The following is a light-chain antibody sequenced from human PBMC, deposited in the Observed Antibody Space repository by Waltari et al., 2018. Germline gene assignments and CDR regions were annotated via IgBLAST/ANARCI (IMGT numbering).Light chain of an antibody. CDR2: NAS. V-gene: IGKV3-11*01. Sequence: ETVLTQSPVTLSLSPGEGATLFCKASQSVGSSLAWYQQKPGQAPRLLIYNASNRAAGIPARFSGSGSGTDFTLTISSLEPEDFAVYYCQQRSNWNTFGQGTKLEIK. CDR3: QQRSNWNT. CDR1: QSVGSS. J-gene: IGKJ2*01.